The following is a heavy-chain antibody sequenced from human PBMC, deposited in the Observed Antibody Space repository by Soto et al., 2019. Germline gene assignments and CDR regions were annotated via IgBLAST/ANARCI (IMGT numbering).Heavy chain of an antibody. CDR3: ARDQGNLFDY. CDR1: GGSVSSGNYY. J-gene: IGHJ4*02. V-gene: IGHV4-61*01. D-gene: IGHD4-4*01. Sequence: PSETLSLTCSVSGGSVSSGNYYWSWIRQPPGKGLEWIGYIYYTGSTNYNPSLKSRVTISVDTSKNQFSLTLSSVTAADTAVYYCARDQGNLFDYWGQGTLVTVSS. CDR2: IYYTGST.